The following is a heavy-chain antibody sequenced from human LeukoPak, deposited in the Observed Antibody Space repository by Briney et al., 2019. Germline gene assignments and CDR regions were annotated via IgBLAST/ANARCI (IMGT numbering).Heavy chain of an antibody. Sequence: GGSLRLSCAASGFTVSSNYMSWVRQAPGKGLEWVSVIYSGGSTYYADSVKGRFTISRDNSKNTLYFQMNSLRAEDTAVYYCARGVDYYDSSGYYYWGQGTLVTVSS. V-gene: IGHV3-66*01. CDR1: GFTVSSNY. CDR2: IYSGGST. J-gene: IGHJ4*02. CDR3: ARGVDYYDSSGYYY. D-gene: IGHD3-22*01.